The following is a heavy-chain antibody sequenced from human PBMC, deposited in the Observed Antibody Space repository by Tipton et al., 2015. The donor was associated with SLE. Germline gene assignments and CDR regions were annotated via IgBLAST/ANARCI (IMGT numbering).Heavy chain of an antibody. V-gene: IGHV4-34*01. D-gene: IGHD6-13*01. J-gene: IGHJ4*02. CDR1: GGSTRGSY. Sequence: TLSLTCTVSGGSTRGSYWSWIRQTPGKGLEWIGEINHVGSPNYNPSLKSRVTISVDTSKNQFSLKLSSVTAADTAVYYCARDVAAEFDYWGQGTLVTVSS. CDR3: ARDVAAEFDY. CDR2: INHVGSP.